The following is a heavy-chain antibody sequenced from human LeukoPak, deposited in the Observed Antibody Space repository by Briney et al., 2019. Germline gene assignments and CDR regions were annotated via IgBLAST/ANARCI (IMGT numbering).Heavy chain of an antibody. Sequence: SETLSLTCTVSGGSISSYYWSWIRQPPGKGLEWIGYIYYSGRTNYNPSLKSRVTMSVDTSKNQLSLKLSSVTAADTAVYYCARYYDSSTYYRSDAFDVWGQGTMVTVSS. CDR1: GGSISSYY. J-gene: IGHJ3*01. V-gene: IGHV4-59*01. CDR2: IYYSGRT. CDR3: ARYYDSSTYYRSDAFDV. D-gene: IGHD3-22*01.